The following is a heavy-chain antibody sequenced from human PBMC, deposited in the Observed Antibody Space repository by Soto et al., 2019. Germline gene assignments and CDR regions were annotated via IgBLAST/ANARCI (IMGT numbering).Heavy chain of an antibody. V-gene: IGHV4-61*01. Sequence: PLETLSLTCTVSGGSVSSGSYYWSWIRHPPAKGMEWIGYIYYSGSTNYNPSLKSRVTISVDTSKNQFSLKLSSVTAADTAVYDCARDHGITTAIDNWGQGTLVTVS. CDR1: GGSVSSGSYY. D-gene: IGHD3-10*01. J-gene: IGHJ4*02. CDR3: ARDHGITTAIDN. CDR2: IYYSGST.